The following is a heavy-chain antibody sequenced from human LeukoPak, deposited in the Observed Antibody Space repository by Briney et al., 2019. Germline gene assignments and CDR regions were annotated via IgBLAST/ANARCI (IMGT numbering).Heavy chain of an antibody. D-gene: IGHD2-2*01. J-gene: IGHJ4*02. CDR3: ARDLSRGDIVGVPSALFDY. CDR1: GFTFDDYG. CDR2: INWNGGST. V-gene: IGHV3-20*01. Sequence: GGSLRLSCAAFGFTFDDYGMSWVRQAPGKGLEWVSGINWNGGSTGYADSVKGRFTISRDNAKNSLYLQMNSLRAEDTALYHCARDLSRGDIVGVPSALFDYWGQGTLVTVSS.